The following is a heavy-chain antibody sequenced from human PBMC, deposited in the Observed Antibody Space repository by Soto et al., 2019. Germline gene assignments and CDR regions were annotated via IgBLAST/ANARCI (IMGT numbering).Heavy chain of an antibody. V-gene: IGHV3-21*01. CDR2: ISSRSDT. D-gene: IGHD3-9*01. CDR1: GIRFSNYS. Sequence: XGSLKISWAFSGIRFSNYSINLVPPGPGKGLEWVSSISSRSDTYYADSVKGRFTISRDNAKNSVSLQMDSLRAEDAAVYYCAREETDWPLAYGLDVWGQGTTVTVPS. CDR3: AREETDWPLAYGLDV. J-gene: IGHJ6*02.